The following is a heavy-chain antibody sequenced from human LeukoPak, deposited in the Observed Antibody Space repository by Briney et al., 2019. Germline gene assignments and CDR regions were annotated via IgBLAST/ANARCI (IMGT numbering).Heavy chain of an antibody. J-gene: IGHJ5*02. CDR1: GYSFTTYW. CDR2: IYPGDSNI. D-gene: IGHD2-2*02. V-gene: IGHV5-51*01. CDR3: ARHVVPYCTTTSCDTSWFDP. Sequence: GESLKISCKGSGYSFTTYWIGWVRQMPGKGLEWMGIIYPGDSNIRYSPSFRGQVTISADKSISTAYLQWSSLKASDTAMYYCARHVVPYCTTTSCDTSWFDPWGQGTLVTVSS.